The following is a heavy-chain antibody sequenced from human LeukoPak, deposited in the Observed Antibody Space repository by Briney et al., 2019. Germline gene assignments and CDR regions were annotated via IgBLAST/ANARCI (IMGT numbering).Heavy chain of an antibody. V-gene: IGHV1-2*02. CDR3: ARDNYGTLDY. D-gene: IGHD4-17*01. J-gene: IGHJ4*02. CDR2: TSPKSGDR. Sequence: ASVKVSCKIAGYTFTDYFIHWVRQAPGQGLEWMGWTSPKSGDRKCTQKFQGRVTMTRDTSISTVYMELDRLTFDDTAVYFCARDNYGTLDYWGQGSLVTVSS. CDR1: GYTFTDYF.